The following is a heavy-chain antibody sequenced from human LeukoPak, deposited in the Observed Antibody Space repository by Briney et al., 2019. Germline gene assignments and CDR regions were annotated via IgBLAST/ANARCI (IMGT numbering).Heavy chain of an antibody. J-gene: IGHJ5*02. CDR2: ISSSCSYI. CDR1: GFTYISYS. Sequence: PGGSLSLSCASSGFTYISYSMNWLRQAAGTGLDWVYSISSSCSYIYYADSVQGQFTISRDNAKDSLYLQMNSLRADDRAVYYCARDRGIAAAGAAYNWFDPWGQGTLVTVSS. V-gene: IGHV3-21*01. CDR3: ARDRGIAAAGAAYNWFDP. D-gene: IGHD6-13*01.